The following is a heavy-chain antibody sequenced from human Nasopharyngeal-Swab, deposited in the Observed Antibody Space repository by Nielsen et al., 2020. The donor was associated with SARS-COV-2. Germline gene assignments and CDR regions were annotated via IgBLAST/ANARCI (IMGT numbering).Heavy chain of an antibody. Sequence: ASVKVSCKASGYTFTSYGISWVRQAPGQGLEWMGWISAYNGNTNYAQKFQGRVTITADESTSTAYMELSSLRSEDTAVYYCVRDGYNGWFKFAYFQHWGQGTLVTVSS. J-gene: IGHJ1*01. CDR2: ISAYNGNT. CDR1: GYTFTSYG. D-gene: IGHD5-24*01. V-gene: IGHV1-18*01. CDR3: VRDGYNGWFKFAYFQH.